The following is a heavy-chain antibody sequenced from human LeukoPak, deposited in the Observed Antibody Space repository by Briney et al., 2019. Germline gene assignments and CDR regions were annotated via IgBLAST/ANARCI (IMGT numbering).Heavy chain of an antibody. CDR3: ARDGGTVTTDYYYGMDV. D-gene: IGHD4-17*01. V-gene: IGHV1-69*04. CDR1: GGTFSSYA. CDR2: IIPILGIA. Sequence: SVKVSCKASGGTFSSYAISWVRQAPGQGLEWMGRIIPILGIANYAQKFQGRVTITADKSTSTAYMELSSLRSEDTAVYYCARDGGTVTTDYYYGMDVWGQGTTVTVSS. J-gene: IGHJ6*02.